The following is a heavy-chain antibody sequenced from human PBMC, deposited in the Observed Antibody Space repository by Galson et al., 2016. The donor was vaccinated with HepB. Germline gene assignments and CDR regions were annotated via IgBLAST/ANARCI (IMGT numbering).Heavy chain of an antibody. CDR2: TYYRSKWYH. V-gene: IGHV6-1*01. J-gene: IGHJ4*02. Sequence: CAISWDSVSSVSASWNWIRQSPSRGFEWLGRTYYRSKWYHDYAVSLISRIAISPDTSENQFSLQLNSVTPEDTAIYYCGRESDSGWSDYWGQGILVTVSS. CDR3: GRESDSGWSDY. CDR1: WDSVSSVSAS. D-gene: IGHD6-19*01.